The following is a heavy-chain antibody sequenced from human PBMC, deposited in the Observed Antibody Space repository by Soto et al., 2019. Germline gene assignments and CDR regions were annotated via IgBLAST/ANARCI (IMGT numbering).Heavy chain of an antibody. D-gene: IGHD4-17*01. CDR2: ISSSSSYI. V-gene: IGHV3-21*01. J-gene: IGHJ6*02. Sequence: GGSLRLSCAASGFTFSSYSMNWVRQAPGKGLEWVSSISSSSSYIYYADSVKGRFTISRDNAKNSLYLQMNSLRAEGTAVYYCARELRSYYYYGMDVWGQGTTVTVSS. CDR3: ARELRSYYYYGMDV. CDR1: GFTFSSYS.